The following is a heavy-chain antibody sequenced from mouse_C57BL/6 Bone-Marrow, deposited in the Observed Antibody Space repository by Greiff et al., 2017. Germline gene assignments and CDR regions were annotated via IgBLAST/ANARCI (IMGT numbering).Heavy chain of an antibody. Sequence: EVKVVDSGGGLVQSGRSLRLSCATSGFTFSDFYMEWVRQAPGKGLEWIAASRNKANDYTTEYSASVKGRFIVSRDTSQSILYLQMNALRAEDTAIYYCARDAWAMDYWGQGTSVTVSS. J-gene: IGHJ4*01. V-gene: IGHV7-1*01. CDR1: GFTFSDFY. CDR3: ARDAWAMDY. CDR2: SRNKANDYTT.